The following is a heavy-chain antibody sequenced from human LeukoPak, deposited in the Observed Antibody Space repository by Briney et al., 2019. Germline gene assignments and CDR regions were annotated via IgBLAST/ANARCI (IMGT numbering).Heavy chain of an antibody. V-gene: IGHV4-59*01. CDR2: MYFSGST. D-gene: IGHD3-16*01. J-gene: IGHJ4*02. Sequence: SETLSLTCTVSGGSISSYYWSWIRQPPGKGLEWIGYMYFSGSTNYNPSLKDRVTISVDTSKNQFSLKLSSVTAADTAVYYCARAFWGSGIDYWGQGILVIVSS. CDR3: ARAFWGSGIDY. CDR1: GGSISSYY.